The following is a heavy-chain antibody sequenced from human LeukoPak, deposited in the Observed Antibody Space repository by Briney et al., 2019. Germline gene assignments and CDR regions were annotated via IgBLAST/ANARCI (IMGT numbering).Heavy chain of an antibody. J-gene: IGHJ4*02. V-gene: IGHV3-53*01. Sequence: PGGSLRLSCAASGLTVSSNYMSWVRQAPGKGLEWVSVIYSGGSTYYADSVKGRFTISRDNSKNTLYLQMNSLRAEDTAVYYCARADAHYYGSEGALFDYWGQGTLVTVSS. CDR1: GLTVSSNY. CDR3: ARADAHYYGSEGALFDY. CDR2: IYSGGST. D-gene: IGHD3-10*01.